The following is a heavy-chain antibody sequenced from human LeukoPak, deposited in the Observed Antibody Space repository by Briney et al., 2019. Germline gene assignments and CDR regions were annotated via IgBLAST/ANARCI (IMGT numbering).Heavy chain of an antibody. D-gene: IGHD2-2*01. V-gene: IGHV4-61*02. Sequence: SETLSLTCTVSGGSISSGSYYWSWIRQPAGKGLEWIGRIYTSGSTNYNPSLNSRVTISADTSKNQFSLNLSSVTAADTAMYYCAREGPDAAGYFRHWGQGTLVTVSS. CDR2: IYTSGST. CDR1: GGSISSGSYY. CDR3: AREGPDAAGYFRH. J-gene: IGHJ1*01.